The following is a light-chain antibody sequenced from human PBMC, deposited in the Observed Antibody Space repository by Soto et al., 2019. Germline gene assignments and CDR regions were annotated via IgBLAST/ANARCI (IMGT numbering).Light chain of an antibody. CDR1: QSVNSK. Sequence: EIVLTQSPAALSLYPGERSTLSCRASQSVNSKLAWYQQKPGQAPMLLIYDAYNRATGIPARFSGSGSGTDFTLTISSLEPEDIGVYYLQQRNNWPLTFGGATKVEIK. J-gene: IGKJ4*01. V-gene: IGKV3-11*01. CDR3: QQRNNWPLT. CDR2: DAY.